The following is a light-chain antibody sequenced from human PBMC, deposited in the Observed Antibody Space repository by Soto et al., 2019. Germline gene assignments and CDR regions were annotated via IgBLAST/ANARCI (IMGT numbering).Light chain of an antibody. CDR2: DVS. CDR3: SSVTTKTTLV. J-gene: IGLJ2*01. CDR1: SSDVGAYDR. Sequence: QSVLTQPPSVSGSPGQSVTISCTGTSSDVGAYDRVSWYQQPPGTAPRVMIYDVSNRPSGVPYRFAGSKSGNTASLTISGLLPEDEADYYCSSVTTKTTLVFGGGTKVTVL. V-gene: IGLV2-18*02.